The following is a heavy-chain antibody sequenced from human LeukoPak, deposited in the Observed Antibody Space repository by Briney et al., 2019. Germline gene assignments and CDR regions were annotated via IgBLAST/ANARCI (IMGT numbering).Heavy chain of an antibody. CDR3: ARTMITFGGVIVPMGFDY. V-gene: IGHV3-11*01. CDR1: GFIFSDYY. J-gene: IGHJ4*02. Sequence: GGSLRLSCAASGFIFSDYYMSWIRQAPGKGLEWVSYVSISGGTIYYADSVKGRFTISRHNAKNSLYLQMNSLRAEDTAVYYCARTMITFGGVIVPMGFDYWGQGTLVTVSS. D-gene: IGHD3-16*02. CDR2: VSISGGTI.